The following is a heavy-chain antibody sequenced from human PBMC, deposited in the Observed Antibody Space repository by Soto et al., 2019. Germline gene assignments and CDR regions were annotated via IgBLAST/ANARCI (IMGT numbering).Heavy chain of an antibody. CDR3: ATVVDL. D-gene: IGHD2-15*01. V-gene: IGHV3-74*01. J-gene: IGHJ5*02. CDR2: IDTDGGGT. CDR1: GFTLGSHR. Sequence: DVQLVESGGGLVQPGGSLRVSCAASGFTLGSHRIHWVRQPPGKGLEWVSRIDTDGGGTSYADSVKGRFTISTDNAKNTVYLHMNGLRAEDTAVYYCATVVDLWGQGTLVTVSS.